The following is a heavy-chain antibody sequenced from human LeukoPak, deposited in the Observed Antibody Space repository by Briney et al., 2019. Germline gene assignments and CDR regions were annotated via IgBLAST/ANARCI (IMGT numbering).Heavy chain of an antibody. D-gene: IGHD3-10*01. V-gene: IGHV4-59*12. J-gene: IGHJ4*02. Sequence: PSETLSLTCSVSDDSITMYYWTWIRQPPGKGLEWMGYVDHTGSTNYNPSLKSRVTMSIDTSKNQFSLKLSSVTAADTAIYYCARGAKYYYGSRTYFFFEYWGQGTLLTVSS. CDR2: VDHTGST. CDR3: ARGAKYYYGSRTYFFFEY. CDR1: DDSITMYY.